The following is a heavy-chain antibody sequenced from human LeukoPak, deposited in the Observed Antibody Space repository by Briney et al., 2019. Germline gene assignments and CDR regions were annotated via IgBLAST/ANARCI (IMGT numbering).Heavy chain of an antibody. CDR1: GFTFSSYW. D-gene: IGHD2-2*01. J-gene: IGHJ4*02. CDR3: AREGRYCTTPSCQTDY. CDR2: INQDGSAE. V-gene: IGHV3-7*01. Sequence: GGSLRLSCAASGFTFSSYWMSWVRQAPGQGLEWVANINQDGSAEYYVDSVKGRFTLSRDNAKNSLYLQMNSLRVEDTAVYYCAREGRYCTTPSCQTDYWGQGTLVTVSS.